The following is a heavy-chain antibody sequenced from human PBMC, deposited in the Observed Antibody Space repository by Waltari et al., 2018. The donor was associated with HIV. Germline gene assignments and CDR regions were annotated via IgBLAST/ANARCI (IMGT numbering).Heavy chain of an antibody. CDR1: GFTFSSYW. D-gene: IGHD3-22*01. J-gene: IGHJ4*02. CDR3: ARGSGYYYFDY. V-gene: IGHV3-74*01. CDR2: MSTDGNSV. Sequence: EVQLVESGGGLVQPGGPLRLSCAASGFTFSSYWMHWVRQVPGKGLEWFLGMSTDGNSVRSADSVKGRFTISRDNTKNTLYLQMNSLRVEDTAVYYCARGSGYYYFDYWGQGTRVTVSS.